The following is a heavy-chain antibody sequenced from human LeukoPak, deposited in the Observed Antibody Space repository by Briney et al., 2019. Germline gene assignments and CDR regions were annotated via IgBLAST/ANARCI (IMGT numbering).Heavy chain of an antibody. CDR1: GFTFSSYG. D-gene: IGHD3-9*01. Sequence: PGGSLRLSCAASGFTFSSYGMHWVRQAPGKGLEWVAFVRYDGSNRYYADSVKGRFTISRDNSKNTLYLQTNSLRAEDTAVYYCAKDPGLSSYYYYYYMDVWGKGTTVTVSS. CDR3: AKDPGLSSYYYYYYMDV. V-gene: IGHV3-30*02. CDR2: VRYDGSNR. J-gene: IGHJ6*03.